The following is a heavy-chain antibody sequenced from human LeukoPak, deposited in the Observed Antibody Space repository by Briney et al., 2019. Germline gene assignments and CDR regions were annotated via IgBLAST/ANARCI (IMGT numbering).Heavy chain of an antibody. CDR1: RYTFTGYY. J-gene: IGHJ5*02. Sequence: ASVKVSCKASRYTFTGYYMHWLRQAPGQGVEWMGWIHPNGGRSDYAQNFQDRVTMSRDTAIRTDYMELSRLTSDDTAVYYCARGGFHWGLDLWGQGTLVTVSS. D-gene: IGHD7-27*01. V-gene: IGHV1-2*02. CDR3: ARGGFHWGLDL. CDR2: IHPNGGRS.